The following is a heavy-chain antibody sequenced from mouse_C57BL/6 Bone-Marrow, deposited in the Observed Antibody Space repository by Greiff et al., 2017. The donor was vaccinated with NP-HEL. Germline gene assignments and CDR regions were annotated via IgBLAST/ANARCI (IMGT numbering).Heavy chain of an antibody. CDR3: ARGDYEGPWFAY. D-gene: IGHD2-4*01. J-gene: IGHJ3*01. CDR1: GYTFTSYW. Sequence: VQLQQPGAELVKPGASVKLSCTASGYTFTSYWITWVKQRPGQGLEWIGGIYPGSGSTKYTEKFKSKATLTVDTSSSTAYMQLSSLTSEDSAVYSCARGDYEGPWFAYWGQGTLVTVSA. V-gene: IGHV1-55*01. CDR2: IYPGSGST.